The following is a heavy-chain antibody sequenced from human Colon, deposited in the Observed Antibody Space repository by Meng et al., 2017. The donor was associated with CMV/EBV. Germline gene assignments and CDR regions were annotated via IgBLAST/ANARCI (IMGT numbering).Heavy chain of an antibody. CDR2: IRNKANTYTT. CDR1: GFTFSSYE. D-gene: IGHD2-15*01. Sequence: GGSLRLSCAASGFTFSSYEMNWVRQAPGKGLEWVGRIRNKANTYTTEYAASVKGRFTISRDDSKNSLYLHMNSLDSEDTAIYYCSRIRCTSANCYYGAFDIWGQGTTVTVSS. CDR3: SRIRCTSANCYYGAFDI. V-gene: IGHV3-72*01. J-gene: IGHJ3*02.